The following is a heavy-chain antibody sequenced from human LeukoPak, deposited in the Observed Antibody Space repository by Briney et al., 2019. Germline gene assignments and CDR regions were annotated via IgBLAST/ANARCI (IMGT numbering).Heavy chain of an antibody. CDR3: ARTGRDGEDFDY. D-gene: IGHD3-10*01. Sequence: ASVKVSCKASGYTFTSYDINWVRQAPGQGLEWMGWMNPNSGNTVYAQKFQGRVTMTKNTSISTAYMELSSLRSEDTAVYYCARTGRDGEDFDYWGQGTLVTVSS. J-gene: IGHJ4*02. CDR2: MNPNSGNT. CDR1: GYTFTSYD. V-gene: IGHV1-8*01.